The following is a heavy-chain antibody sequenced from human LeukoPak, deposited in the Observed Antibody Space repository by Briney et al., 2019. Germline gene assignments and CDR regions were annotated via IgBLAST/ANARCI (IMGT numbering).Heavy chain of an antibody. V-gene: IGHV3-30*04. CDR3: ARDKAKLWFGESGNWFDP. Sequence: GGSLRLSCAASGFTFSSYAMHWVRQAPGKGLEWVAVISYDGSNKYYADSVKGRFTISRDNAKNSLYLQMNSLRAEDTAVYYCARDKAKLWFGESGNWFDPWGQGTLVTVSS. CDR2: ISYDGSNK. D-gene: IGHD3-10*01. CDR1: GFTFSSYA. J-gene: IGHJ5*02.